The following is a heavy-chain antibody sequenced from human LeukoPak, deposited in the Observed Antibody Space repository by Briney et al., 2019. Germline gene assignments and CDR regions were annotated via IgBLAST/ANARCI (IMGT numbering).Heavy chain of an antibody. CDR2: INYSGST. CDR1: GGSLSGSY. Sequence: PSETLSLTCEVYGGSLSGSYGTWIRQPPGKGLEWIGEINYSGSTNYNPSLKSQVTMSVDTSKNQFSLRLTSVTAADTAVYYCARGLLYYDSSGEHYYYMDVWGKGTTVTVSS. D-gene: IGHD3-22*01. V-gene: IGHV4-34*01. CDR3: ARGLLYYDSSGEHYYYMDV. J-gene: IGHJ6*03.